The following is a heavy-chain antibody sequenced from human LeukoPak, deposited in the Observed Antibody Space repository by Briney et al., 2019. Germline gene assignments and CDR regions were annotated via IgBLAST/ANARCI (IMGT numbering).Heavy chain of an antibody. D-gene: IGHD3-3*01. CDR1: GFTFSSYA. CDR2: ISGSGGST. J-gene: IGHJ3*02. Sequence: GGSLRLSCAASGFTFSSYAMSWVRQAPGKGLEWVSAISGSGGSTYYADSVKGRFTISRDNSKNTLYLQMNSLRAEDTAVYYCAKGPPTNHYYDFWSGYYGAFDIWGQGTMVTVSS. CDR3: AKGPPTNHYYDFWSGYYGAFDI. V-gene: IGHV3-23*01.